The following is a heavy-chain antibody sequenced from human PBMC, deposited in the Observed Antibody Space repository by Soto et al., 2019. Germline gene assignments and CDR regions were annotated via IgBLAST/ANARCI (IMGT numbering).Heavy chain of an antibody. V-gene: IGHV3-74*01. Sequence: GGSLRLSCAASGFTFSSYWMHWVRQAPGKGLVWVSRINSDGSSTSYADSVKGRFTISRDNAKNTLYLQMNSLRAEDTAVYYCASPAGVLLWFGELLLWGQGTLVTVSS. CDR3: ASPAGVLLWFGELLL. J-gene: IGHJ4*02. D-gene: IGHD3-10*01. CDR2: INSDGSST. CDR1: GFTFSSYW.